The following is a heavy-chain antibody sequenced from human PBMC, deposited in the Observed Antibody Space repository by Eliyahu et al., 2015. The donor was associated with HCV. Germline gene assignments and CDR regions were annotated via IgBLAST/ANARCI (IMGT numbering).Heavy chain of an antibody. CDR2: ISWNSGSI. J-gene: IGHJ2*01. Sequence: EVQLVESGGGLVQPGRSLRLSXAASGFTFXXXAXXWVRQAPGKGLEWVSGISWNSGSIGYADSVKGRFTISRDNAKNSLYLQMNSLRAEDTALYYCAKDRGAYYDFWSGQRREWYFDLWGRGTLVTVSS. V-gene: IGHV3-9*01. CDR1: GFTFXXXA. D-gene: IGHD3-3*01. CDR3: AKDRGAYYDFWSGQRREWYFDL.